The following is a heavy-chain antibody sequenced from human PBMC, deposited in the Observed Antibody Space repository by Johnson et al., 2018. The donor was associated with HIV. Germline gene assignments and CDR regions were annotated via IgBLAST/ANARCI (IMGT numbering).Heavy chain of an antibody. CDR2: IRYDGSNK. D-gene: IGHD6-19*01. J-gene: IGHJ3*02. CDR3: ARDKGTNFSGWYRESDAFDI. V-gene: IGHV3-30*04. CDR1: GFTFSRYA. Sequence: QVQLVESGGGVVQAGRSLRLSCAASGFTFSRYAMHWVRQAPGKGLEWVAIIRYDGSNKYYADSVKGRFTISRDNSKNTLYLQMNSLRAEATAVYYCARDKGTNFSGWYRESDAFDIWGQGTMVTVS.